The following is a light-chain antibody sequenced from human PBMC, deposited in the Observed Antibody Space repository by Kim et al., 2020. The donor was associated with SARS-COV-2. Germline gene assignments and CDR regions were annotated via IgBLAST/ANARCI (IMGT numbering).Light chain of an antibody. V-gene: IGKV1-17*03. CDR1: QVISNY. CDR2: SAS. J-gene: IGKJ1*01. CDR3: LQHNSYPLT. Sequence: ASVGEGVTFACRTSQVISNYLAWFQQKPGRVPERLIYSASSLQSVVPSRFSGSGSGTEFTLTISSLQPEDFATYYCLQHNSYPLTFGQGTKVDIK.